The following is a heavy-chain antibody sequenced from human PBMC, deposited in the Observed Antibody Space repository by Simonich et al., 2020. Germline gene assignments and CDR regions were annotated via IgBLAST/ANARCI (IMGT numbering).Heavy chain of an antibody. CDR3: AREEANGYSSSWNWFDP. J-gene: IGHJ5*02. V-gene: IGHV1-2*02. D-gene: IGHD6-13*01. CDR1: GDTFTGYY. Sequence: QVQLVQSGAEVKKPGASVKVSCKASGDTFTGYYMHGVRKAPGQGVLGMGRPKPNRGATNVAQKFQGRVPMTRDTSISTAYMERSRLRSYDTAVYYCAREEANGYSSSWNWFDPWGQGTLVTVSS. CDR2: PKPNRGAT.